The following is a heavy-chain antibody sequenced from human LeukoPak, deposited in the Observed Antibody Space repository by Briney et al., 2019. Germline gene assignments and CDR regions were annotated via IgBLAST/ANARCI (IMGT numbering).Heavy chain of an antibody. Sequence: PSETLSLTCAVYGGSFSGYYWSWIRRPPGKGLEWIGEINHSGSTNYNPPLKSRVTISVDTSKNQFSLKLSSVTAADTAVYYCARGRGSYSGWGQGTLVTVSS. V-gene: IGHV4-34*01. CDR1: GGSFSGYY. CDR3: ARGRGSYSG. D-gene: IGHD1-26*01. J-gene: IGHJ4*02. CDR2: INHSGST.